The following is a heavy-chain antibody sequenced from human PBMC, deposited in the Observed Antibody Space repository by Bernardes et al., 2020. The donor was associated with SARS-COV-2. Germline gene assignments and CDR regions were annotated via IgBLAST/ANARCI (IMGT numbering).Heavy chain of an antibody. V-gene: IGHV3-33*01. CDR2: IWYDGSNK. Sequence: GGSLRLSCAASGFTFSSYGMHWVRQAPGKGLEWVAVIWYDGSNKYYADSVKGRFTISRDNSKNTLYLQMNSLRSDDTAVYYCARGVVAAQDKYYYYGMDVWGQGTTVTVSS. CDR1: GFTFSSYG. CDR3: ARGVVAAQDKYYYYGMDV. D-gene: IGHD2-15*01. J-gene: IGHJ6*02.